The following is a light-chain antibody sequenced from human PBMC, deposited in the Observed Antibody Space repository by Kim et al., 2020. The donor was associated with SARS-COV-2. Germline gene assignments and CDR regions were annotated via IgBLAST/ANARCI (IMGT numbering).Light chain of an antibody. CDR1: SLRSYY. Sequence: SSELTQDPAVSVALGQTVRITCQGDSLRSYYATWYQQKPGQAPILVIYGKYNRPSGIPDRFSGSSSGNTASLTITGTQAGDEADYYCNSRDSNDNVVFGG. CDR3: NSRDSNDNVV. CDR2: GKY. V-gene: IGLV3-19*01. J-gene: IGLJ2*01.